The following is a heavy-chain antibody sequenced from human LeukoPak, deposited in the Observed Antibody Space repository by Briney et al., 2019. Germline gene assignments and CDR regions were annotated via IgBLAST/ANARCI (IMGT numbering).Heavy chain of an antibody. J-gene: IGHJ3*02. CDR1: GGSISSSSYY. D-gene: IGHD2-15*01. V-gene: IGHV4-61*01. CDR2: IYYSGST. Sequence: PSETLSLTCTVSGGSISSSSYYWSWIRQPPGKGLEWIGYIYYSGSTNYNPSLKSRVTISVDTSKNQFSLKLSSVTAADTAVYYCARDVAAGAFDIWGQGTMVTVSS. CDR3: ARDVAAGAFDI.